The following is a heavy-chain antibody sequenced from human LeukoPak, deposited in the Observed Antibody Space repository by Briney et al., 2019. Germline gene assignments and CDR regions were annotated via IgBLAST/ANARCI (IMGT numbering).Heavy chain of an antibody. J-gene: IGHJ4*02. D-gene: IGHD3-10*01. CDR1: GGSISSYN. V-gene: IGHV4-59*01. CDR3: ARTDDPQLAYSDY. CDR2: IYYSGST. Sequence: SETLSLTCTVSGGSISSYNWSWIRQPPGKGLERRGYIYYSGSTNYNPSLKSRVTISVDTSKNQFSLKLSSVTAADTAVYYCARTDDPQLAYSDYWGQGTLVTVSS.